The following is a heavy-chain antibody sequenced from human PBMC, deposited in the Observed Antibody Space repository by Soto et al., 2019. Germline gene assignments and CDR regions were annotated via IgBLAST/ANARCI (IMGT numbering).Heavy chain of an antibody. J-gene: IGHJ5*02. CDR2: IYYSGST. D-gene: IGHD3-3*01. Sequence: PSETLCVTCTVAGGSISGYYWSWIRQPPGKGLEWIGYIYYSGSTNYNPSLKSRVTISVDTSKNQFSLKLSSVTAADTAVYYCASMLWSGYPNWFDPWGQGTLVTVSS. CDR3: ASMLWSGYPNWFDP. CDR1: GGSISGYY. V-gene: IGHV4-59*01.